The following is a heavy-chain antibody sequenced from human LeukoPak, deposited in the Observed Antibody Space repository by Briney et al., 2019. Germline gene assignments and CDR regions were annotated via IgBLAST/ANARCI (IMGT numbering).Heavy chain of an antibody. D-gene: IGHD3-22*01. CDR3: ARTLYDSSGYLDAFDI. CDR1: GGSISSGDYY. J-gene: IGHJ3*02. V-gene: IGHV4-30-4*08. Sequence: TLALTCTVSGGSISSGDYYWSWIRQPPGKGLEWIGYIYYSGSTYYKPSLKSRITISVDTSKNQFSLKLSSVTAADAAVYYCARTLYDSSGYLDAFDIWGQGTMVTVSS. CDR2: IYYSGST.